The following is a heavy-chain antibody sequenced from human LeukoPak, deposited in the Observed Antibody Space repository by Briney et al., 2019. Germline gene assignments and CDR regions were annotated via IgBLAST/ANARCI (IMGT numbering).Heavy chain of an antibody. J-gene: IGHJ4*02. CDR3: ARGIFGVVMFFDY. CDR1: GFTFSSYA. D-gene: IGHD3-3*01. CDR2: ISYDGSNK. V-gene: IGHV3-30-3*01. Sequence: GGSLRLSCAASGFTFSSYAMHWVRQAPGKGLEWVAVISYDGSNKYYADSVKGRFTISRDNSKNTLYLQMSSLRAEDTAVYYCARGIFGVVMFFDYWGQGTLVTVSS.